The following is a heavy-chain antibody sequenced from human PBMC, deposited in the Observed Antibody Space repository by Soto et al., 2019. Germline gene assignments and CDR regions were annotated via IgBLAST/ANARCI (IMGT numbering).Heavy chain of an antibody. V-gene: IGHV1-69*13. D-gene: IGHD2-2*02. CDR3: AREYTAWPLAYGLDV. CDR1: GDTFSSYA. Sequence: SVKVSCKASGDTFSSYAISWVRQAPGKGLEWMGKIIPTFGRTSYAQKFQGRLTISADDSTSTAYMELRSLVSEDTAVYYCAREYTAWPLAYGLDVWGQGTTVTVSS. CDR2: IIPTFGRT. J-gene: IGHJ6*02.